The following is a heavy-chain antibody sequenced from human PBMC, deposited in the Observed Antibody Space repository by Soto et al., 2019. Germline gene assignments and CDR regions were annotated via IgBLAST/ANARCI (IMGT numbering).Heavy chain of an antibody. D-gene: IGHD4-17*01. CDR2: INSNGGRT. Sequence: EVQLVESGGGLVQPGGSLRLSCAASGFTFSSYAMHWVRQAPGKGLECVSAINSNGGRTYYANSVKSRFTISRDNSKTTLYLQMGSLRAEDMAVYYCARLGTTYYFDYWGQGPLVTVSS. CDR1: GFTFSSYA. V-gene: IGHV3-64*01. J-gene: IGHJ4*02. CDR3: ARLGTTYYFDY.